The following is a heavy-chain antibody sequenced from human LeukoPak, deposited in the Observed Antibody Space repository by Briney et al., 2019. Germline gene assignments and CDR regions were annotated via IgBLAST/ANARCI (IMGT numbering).Heavy chain of an antibody. Sequence: GRSLRLSCAASGFTFSTYPMHWVRQAPGKGLEWVAVISYDGSNTYYADSVKGRFTISRDNSKNTLYVQMNSLRAEDTAVYYCARDVAYSAFDYWGQGTLVTVSS. CDR3: ARDVAYSAFDY. CDR2: ISYDGSNT. V-gene: IGHV3-30-3*01. CDR1: GFTFSTYP. J-gene: IGHJ4*02. D-gene: IGHD4-11*01.